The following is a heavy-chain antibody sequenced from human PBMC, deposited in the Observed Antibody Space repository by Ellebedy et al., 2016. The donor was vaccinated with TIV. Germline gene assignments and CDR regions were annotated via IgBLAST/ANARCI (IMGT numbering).Heavy chain of an antibody. Sequence: MPSETLSLTCTVSGGSISSSDHYWGWIRQPPGKGLEWIGSIYYSGSTYYKPSLKSRVIISVDTSKNQFSLKLSSVTAADTAGYYCARDPALPRGRFDTWGQGTLVTVSS. V-gene: IGHV4-39*02. CDR2: IYYSGST. J-gene: IGHJ5*02. CDR1: GGSISSSDHY. CDR3: ARDPALPRGRFDT.